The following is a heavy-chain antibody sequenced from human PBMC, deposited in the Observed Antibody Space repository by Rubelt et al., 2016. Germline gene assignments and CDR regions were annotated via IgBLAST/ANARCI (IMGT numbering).Heavy chain of an antibody. CDR1: GYTFTGYY. Sequence: QVQLVQSGAEVKKPGSSVKDSCKASGYTFTGYYMHWVRQAPGQGLEWMGGIIPIFGTANYAQKFQGRVTITADESTSTAYMELSSLRSEDTAVYYCARDFLEWSDAFDIWGQGTMVTVSS. CDR3: ARDFLEWSDAFDI. V-gene: IGHV1-69*01. J-gene: IGHJ3*02. CDR2: IIPIFGTA. D-gene: IGHD3-3*01.